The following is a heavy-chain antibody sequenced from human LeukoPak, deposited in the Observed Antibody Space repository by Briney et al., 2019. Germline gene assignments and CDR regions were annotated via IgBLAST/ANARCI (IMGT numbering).Heavy chain of an antibody. CDR3: AREGFPPKISDFWSGLGPYYYYGMDV. D-gene: IGHD3-3*01. V-gene: IGHV1-46*01. Sequence: GASVKVSCKASGYTFTIYYMHWVRQAPGQGLEWMGIINPSGGSTSYTQKFQGRVPLTRDPSAITVYIELSSLRSEDTAVYYCAREGFPPKISDFWSGLGPYYYYGMDVWGQGTTVTVSS. CDR2: INPSGGST. J-gene: IGHJ6*02. CDR1: GYTFTIYY.